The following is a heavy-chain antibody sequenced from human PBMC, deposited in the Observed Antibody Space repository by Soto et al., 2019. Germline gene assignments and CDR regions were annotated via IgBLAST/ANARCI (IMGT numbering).Heavy chain of an antibody. V-gene: IGHV3-30-3*01. D-gene: IGHD3-10*01. CDR1: GFTFSSYA. J-gene: IGHJ4*02. CDR2: ISKDGNSK. Sequence: GSLRLSCAASGFTFSSYAIHWVRQAPGKGLEWVTIISKDGNSKHYADSVKGRFTISRDNSKNTLFLQMNSLRAEDTAVYYCARDPQGSYCYIDYWGQGTQVTVSS. CDR3: ARDPQGSYCYIDY.